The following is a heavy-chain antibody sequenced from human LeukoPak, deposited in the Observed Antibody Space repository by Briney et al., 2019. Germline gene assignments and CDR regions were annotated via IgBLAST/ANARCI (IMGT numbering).Heavy chain of an antibody. V-gene: IGHV3-7*03. CDR2: INHNGNVN. J-gene: IGHJ6*02. CDR1: GFPFSSYW. D-gene: IGHD3-16*01. CDR3: ARGGGLDV. Sequence: GGSLRLSRVASGFPFSSYWMNWARRAPGKGLEWVASINHNGNVNYYVDSVKGRFTISRDNAKNSLYLQMSNLRAEDTAVYFCARGGGLDVWGQGATVTVSS.